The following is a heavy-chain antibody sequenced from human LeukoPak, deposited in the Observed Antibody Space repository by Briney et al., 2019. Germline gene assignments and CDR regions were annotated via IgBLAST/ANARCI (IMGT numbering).Heavy chain of an antibody. V-gene: IGHV1-18*01. Sequence: ASVKVSCKASGYTFTSYGISWVRQAPGQGLEWMGWISAYNGNTNYAQKLQGRVTMTTDTSTSTAYMELRSLRSDDTAVYYCARETPGAGHFDYWGQGSLVTVSS. CDR2: ISAYNGNT. J-gene: IGHJ4*02. CDR3: ARETPGAGHFDY. D-gene: IGHD7-27*01. CDR1: GYTFTSYG.